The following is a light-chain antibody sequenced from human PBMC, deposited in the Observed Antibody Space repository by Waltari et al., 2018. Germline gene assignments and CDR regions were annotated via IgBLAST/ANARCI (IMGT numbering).Light chain of an antibody. CDR3: QQYYESLT. CDR1: QSVFSSSSIKTS. V-gene: IGKV4-1*01. CDR2: GAS. Sequence: DIVMTKSPDPLAESLGVSAPINCQSSQSVFSSSSIKTSLAWYQQKAGQPPTLLIYGASTRETGVPDRFSGSGSGTDFTLTISSLQSEDVAVYYCQQYYESLTFGQGTKVEIK. J-gene: IGKJ1*01.